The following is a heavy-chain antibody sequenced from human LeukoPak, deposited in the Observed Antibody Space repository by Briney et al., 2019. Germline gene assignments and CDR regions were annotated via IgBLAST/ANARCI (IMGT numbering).Heavy chain of an antibody. V-gene: IGHV1-69*04. CDR1: RGTFSSYA. J-gene: IGHJ4*02. CDR2: IIPILGIA. Sequence: SVKVSCKAPRGTFSSYAISWVRQAPGQGREWMGRIIPILGIANYAQKFQGRVTIPADKSTSKAYMELGSLRSEDTGVYYCARDPALVYGSGSYFIYWGQGTLVTVSS. CDR3: ARDPALVYGSGSYFIY. D-gene: IGHD3-10*01.